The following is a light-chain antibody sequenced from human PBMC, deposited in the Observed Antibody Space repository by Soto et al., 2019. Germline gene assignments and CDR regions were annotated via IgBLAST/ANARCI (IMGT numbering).Light chain of an antibody. Sequence: QSVLTQPASVSGSPGQSITISCTGTSSDVGGFNSVSWYQLRPGTAPKLILYDVVDRPSGVSYRFSGSKSGYTAPLTISGLPAAEEAYYFCRSYTSPMTNVFGSGTKVTVL. CDR1: SSDVGGFNS. V-gene: IGLV2-14*03. J-gene: IGLJ1*01. CDR2: DVV. CDR3: RSYTSPMTNV.